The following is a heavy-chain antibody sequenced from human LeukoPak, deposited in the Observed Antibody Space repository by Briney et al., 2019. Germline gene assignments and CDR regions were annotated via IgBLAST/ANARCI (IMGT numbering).Heavy chain of an antibody. Sequence: SETLSLTCTVSGGSISSYYWSWIRQPPGKGLEWIGYIYYSGSTNYKPSLKSRVTISVDTSKNQFSLKLSSVTAADTAVYYCARGESYYPFDYWGQGTLVTVSS. D-gene: IGHD1-26*01. V-gene: IGHV4-59*01. J-gene: IGHJ4*02. CDR3: ARGESYYPFDY. CDR1: GGSISSYY. CDR2: IYYSGST.